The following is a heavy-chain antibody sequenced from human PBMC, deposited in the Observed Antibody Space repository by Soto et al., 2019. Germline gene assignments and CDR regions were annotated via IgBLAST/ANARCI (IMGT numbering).Heavy chain of an antibody. CDR3: ARICGSSWEAFGMDV. Sequence: QVTLKESGPVLVKPTETLTLTCTVSGFSLSNTRMGVSWIRQPPGKALEWLAHIFSNDEKSYSTSLKSRLTMSKDTAKSQVVLTMTNRDPVDTATYYCARICGSSWEAFGMDVWGQGTTVTVSS. D-gene: IGHD6-13*01. V-gene: IGHV2-26*01. J-gene: IGHJ6*02. CDR1: GFSLSNTRMG. CDR2: IFSNDEK.